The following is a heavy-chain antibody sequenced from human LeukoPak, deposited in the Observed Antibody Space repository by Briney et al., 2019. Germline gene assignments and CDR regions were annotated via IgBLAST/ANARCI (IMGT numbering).Heavy chain of an antibody. V-gene: IGHV3-66*01. CDR2: IYSGGTT. J-gene: IGHJ3*02. Sequence: GGSLRLSCAASGFTFSSYWMSWVRQAPGKGLEWVSVIYSGGTTHYADSVKGRFTISRDNSKNTLYLQMSSLRAEDTAVYYCARGPYGSSGTPDAFDIWGQGTMVTVSS. D-gene: IGHD3-10*01. CDR3: ARGPYGSSGTPDAFDI. CDR1: GFTFSSYW.